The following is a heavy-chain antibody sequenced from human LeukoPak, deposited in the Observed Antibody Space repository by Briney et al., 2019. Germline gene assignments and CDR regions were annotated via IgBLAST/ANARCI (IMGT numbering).Heavy chain of an antibody. D-gene: IGHD6-13*01. CDR1: GFTVSSNY. CDR3: ARYSSSYNWFDP. CDR2: IYSGGST. V-gene: IGHV3-66*01. Sequence: GGSLRLSCAASGFTVSSNYLSWVRLAPGQGLGLVSVIYSGGSTYYADSVKGRFTISRDNSKNTLYLQMNSLRAEDTAVYYCARYSSSYNWFDPWGQGTLVTVSS. J-gene: IGHJ5*02.